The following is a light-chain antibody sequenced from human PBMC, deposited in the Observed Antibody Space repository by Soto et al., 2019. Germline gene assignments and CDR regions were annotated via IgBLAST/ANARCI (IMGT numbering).Light chain of an antibody. Sequence: QSALTQPASVSGSPGQSITISCTGTSSDVGGYNYVSWYQQHPGKAPKLMIYEVSNRPSGVSNRFSGSKSGNKASLTISGLQAEDEDDYYCSSYTSSSTLDVFGTGTKVTVL. J-gene: IGLJ1*01. CDR2: EVS. CDR1: SSDVGGYNY. CDR3: SSYTSSSTLDV. V-gene: IGLV2-14*01.